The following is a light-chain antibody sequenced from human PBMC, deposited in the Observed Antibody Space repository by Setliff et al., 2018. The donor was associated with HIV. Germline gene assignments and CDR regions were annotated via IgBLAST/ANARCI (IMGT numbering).Light chain of an antibody. CDR3: SSYAGSYTYV. CDR1: SSDVGGYHY. CDR2: DVS. Sequence: QSALTQPASVSGSPGQSITISCTETSSDVGGYHYVSWCQQHPGKAPKLMIYDVSKRPSGVSNRFSGSKSGNTASLTISGLQAEDEADYYCSSYAGSYTYVFGTGTKVTVL. J-gene: IGLJ1*01. V-gene: IGLV2-14*01.